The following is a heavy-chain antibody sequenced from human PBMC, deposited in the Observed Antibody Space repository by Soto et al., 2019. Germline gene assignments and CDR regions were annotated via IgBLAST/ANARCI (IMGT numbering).Heavy chain of an antibody. V-gene: IGHV2-5*01. D-gene: IGHD6-6*01. CDR3: AYRVGSRGSFDY. Sequence: QITWKESGPPLVKPTQTLTLTCTFSGFSLTTTGVSLGWIDQPPGKALDWLASIYWNDDKRYSPCLKSRLTLTKDNSKKQVVLTMTNMNPVDTATYYCAYRVGSRGSFDYWGQGTLVAVSS. CDR1: GFSLTTTGVS. J-gene: IGHJ4*02. CDR2: IYWNDDK.